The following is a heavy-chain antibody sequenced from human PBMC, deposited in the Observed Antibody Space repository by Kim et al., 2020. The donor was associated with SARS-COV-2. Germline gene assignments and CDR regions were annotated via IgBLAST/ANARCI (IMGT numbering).Heavy chain of an antibody. CDR2: NT. J-gene: IGHJ4*02. CDR3: ARGSGWAFDY. Sequence: NTKFSRKVQGRVTMTRDTSARTAYMELTSLRSEDTAIYCCARGSGWAFDYWGQGTLVTVAS. D-gene: IGHD6-19*01. V-gene: IGHV1-3*01.